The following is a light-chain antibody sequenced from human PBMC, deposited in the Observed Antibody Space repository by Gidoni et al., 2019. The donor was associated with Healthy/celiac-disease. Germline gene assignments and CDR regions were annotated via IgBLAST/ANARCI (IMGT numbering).Light chain of an antibody. Sequence: DIVMTQSPLSLPVTPGEPASISCRSSQSLLHSNGYNFLDWYLQKPGQSPQLLIYLGSNRASGVPDRFSGSGSGTDFTLKISRVEAEDVGVYYCMQVLQTPTFXGXTKVEIK. V-gene: IGKV2-28*01. CDR1: QSLLHSNGYNF. J-gene: IGKJ4*01. CDR2: LGS. CDR3: MQVLQTPT.